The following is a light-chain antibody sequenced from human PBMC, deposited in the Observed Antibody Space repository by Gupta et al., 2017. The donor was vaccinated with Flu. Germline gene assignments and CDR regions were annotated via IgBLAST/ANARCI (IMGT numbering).Light chain of an antibody. CDR3: SSYTSSSTRGVV. V-gene: IGLV2-14*01. CDR2: EVS. Sequence: TSCTGTSSDVGGYNYVSWYQQHPGKAPKLMIYEVSNRPSGVSNRFSGSKSGNTASLTISGLQAEDEADYYCSSYTSSSTRGVVFGGGTKLTVL. CDR1: SSDVGGYNY. J-gene: IGLJ2*01.